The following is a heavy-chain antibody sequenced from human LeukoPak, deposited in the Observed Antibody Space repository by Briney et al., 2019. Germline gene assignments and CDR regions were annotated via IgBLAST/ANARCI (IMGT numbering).Heavy chain of an antibody. V-gene: IGHV3-23*01. CDR2: ISASGGDT. J-gene: IGHJ5*02. D-gene: IGHD2-8*01. CDR3: AKDVRRCNGGCT. Sequence: GGSLRLPCAASGFSFSTYSFSWVRQAPGKGLEWVSGISASGGDTFYADSVKGRFTISRDNSKNTLSLQMNSLRVEDTATYYCAKDVRRCNGGCTWGQGTLVTVSS. CDR1: GFSFSTYS.